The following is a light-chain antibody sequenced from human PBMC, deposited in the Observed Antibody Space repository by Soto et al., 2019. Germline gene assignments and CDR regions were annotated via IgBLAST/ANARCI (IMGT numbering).Light chain of an antibody. CDR1: SSDVGGYNY. V-gene: IGLV2-8*01. Sequence: QSALTQPPSASGSPGQSVTISCTGTSSDVGGYNYVSWYQQHPGKAPKLMIYEVSKRPSGVPDRFSGSKSGNTASLTVSGLQAEEEADYYCSSYAGSNNVLFGGGTQLTVL. J-gene: IGLJ2*01. CDR2: EVS. CDR3: SSYAGSNNVL.